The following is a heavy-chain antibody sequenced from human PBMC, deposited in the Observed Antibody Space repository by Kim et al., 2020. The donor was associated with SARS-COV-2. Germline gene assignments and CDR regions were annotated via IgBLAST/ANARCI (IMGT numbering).Heavy chain of an antibody. J-gene: IGHJ3*02. D-gene: IGHD3-22*01. CDR3: ARRDYYDSSGFVAHAFDI. V-gene: IGHV5-51*01. CDR2: IYPGDSDT. Sequence: GESLKISCKGSGYSFTSYWIGWVRQMPGKGLEWMGIIYPGDSDTRYSPSFQGQVTIPADKSISTAYLQWSSLKASDTAMYYCARRDYYDSSGFVAHAFDIWGQGTMVTVSS. CDR1: GYSFTSYW.